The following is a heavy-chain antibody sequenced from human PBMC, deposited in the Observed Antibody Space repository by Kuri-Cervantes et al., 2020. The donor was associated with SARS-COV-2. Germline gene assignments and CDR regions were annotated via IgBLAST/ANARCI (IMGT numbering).Heavy chain of an antibody. CDR1: GFTFSSYA. Sequence: GESLKISCAASGFTFSSYAMHWVRQAPGKGLEWVAVISYDGSNKYYADSVKGRFTISRDNSKNTLYLQMNSLRAEDTAVYYCARDPSVGIVAAGTNHKYYYYYMDVWGKGTTVTVSS. V-gene: IGHV3-30*04. D-gene: IGHD6-13*01. CDR3: ARDPSVGIVAAGTNHKYYYYYMDV. CDR2: ISYDGSNK. J-gene: IGHJ6*03.